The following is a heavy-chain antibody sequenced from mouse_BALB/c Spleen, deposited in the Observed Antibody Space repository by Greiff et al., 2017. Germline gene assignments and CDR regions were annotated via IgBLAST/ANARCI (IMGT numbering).Heavy chain of an antibody. V-gene: IGHV1S137*01. CDR2: ISTYYGDA. D-gene: IGHD1-2*01. Sequence: QVQLQQSGAELVRPGVSVKISCKGSGYTFTDYAMHWVKQSHAKSLEWIGVISTYYGDASYNQKFKGKATMTVDKSSSTAYMELARLTSEDSAIYYCARTTTATRLYAMDYWGQGTSVTVSS. J-gene: IGHJ4*01. CDR3: ARTTTATRLYAMDY. CDR1: GYTFTDYA.